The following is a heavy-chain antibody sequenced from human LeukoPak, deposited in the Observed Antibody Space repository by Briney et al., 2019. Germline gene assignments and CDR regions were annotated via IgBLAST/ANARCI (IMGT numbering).Heavy chain of an antibody. V-gene: IGHV5-51*01. Sequence: GESLKISCKGSGYSFTNYWIGWVRQMPGKGLEWMGIIYPGDSDTRYSPSFQGQVTISADKSISTVYLQWSSLKASDTAMYYCARQYSGYDYYFDYWGQGTLVTVSS. CDR1: GYSFTNYW. J-gene: IGHJ4*02. CDR2: IYPGDSDT. D-gene: IGHD5-12*01. CDR3: ARQYSGYDYYFDY.